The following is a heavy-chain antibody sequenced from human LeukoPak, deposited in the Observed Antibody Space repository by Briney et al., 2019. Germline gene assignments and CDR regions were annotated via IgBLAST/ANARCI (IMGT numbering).Heavy chain of an antibody. J-gene: IGHJ4*02. V-gene: IGHV3-23*01. D-gene: IGHD6-13*01. Sequence: GGSLRLSCAASGFTFSSYAMSWVRQAPGKGLEWVSGISGNGGNTYYADSVKGRFTISRDNSKNTLYLQMSSLRAEDTALYYCAKEQQLVGGYFDYWGQGTLVTVSS. CDR2: ISGNGGNT. CDR3: AKEQQLVGGYFDY. CDR1: GFTFSSYA.